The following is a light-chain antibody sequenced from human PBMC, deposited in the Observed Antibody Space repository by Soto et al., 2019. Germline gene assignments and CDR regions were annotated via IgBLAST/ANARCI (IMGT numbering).Light chain of an antibody. CDR3: QSYDSSLSGWL. Sequence: QSALTQPASVSGSPGQSITISCTGTSSDVGGYNYVSWYQQHPGKAPKLMIYDVSNRPSGVSNRFSGSKSGNTASLTISGLQAEDEADYYCQSYDSSLSGWLFGGGTQLTVL. J-gene: IGLJ3*02. CDR2: DVS. V-gene: IGLV2-14*01. CDR1: SSDVGGYNY.